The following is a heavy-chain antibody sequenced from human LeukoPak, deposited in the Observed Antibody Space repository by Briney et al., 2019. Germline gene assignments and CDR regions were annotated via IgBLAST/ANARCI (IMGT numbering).Heavy chain of an antibody. CDR3: ARTTEGYCRGRSCYSYYYYMDV. D-gene: IGHD2-15*01. CDR2: IYYSGST. CDR1: GGSISSRNW. V-gene: IGHV4-61*01. Sequence: SGTLSLTCAVSGGSISSRNWWSWIRQPPGKGLEWIGYIYYSGSTNYNPSLKSRVTISVDTSKNQFSLKLSSVTAADTAVYYCARTTEGYCRGRSCYSYYYYMDVWGKGTTVTVSS. J-gene: IGHJ6*03.